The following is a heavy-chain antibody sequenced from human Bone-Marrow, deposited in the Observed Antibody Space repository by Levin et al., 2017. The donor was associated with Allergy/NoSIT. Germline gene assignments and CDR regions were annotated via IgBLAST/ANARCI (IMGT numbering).Heavy chain of an antibody. CDR2: IKPDGSAK. CDR3: QTFNYYYMDV. J-gene: IGHJ6*03. CDR1: GFTLSSYW. Sequence: GGSLRLSCAASGFTLSSYWMSWVRQTPGKGLEWVANIKPDGSAKSYVDSVKGRFTISRDNARNSLYLQMNSLRAEDTAVYYCQTFNYYYMDVWGKGTTVTVSS. V-gene: IGHV3-7*01. D-gene: IGHD3-16*01.